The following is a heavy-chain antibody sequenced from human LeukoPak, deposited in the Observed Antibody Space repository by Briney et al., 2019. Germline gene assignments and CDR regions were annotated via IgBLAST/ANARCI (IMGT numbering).Heavy chain of an antibody. J-gene: IGHJ5*01. D-gene: IGHD6-19*01. CDR2: ISSSSSYT. V-gene: IGHV3-11*06. CDR3: VRANLYSSGWFDY. Sequence: GGSLRLSCAASGFTLSDYYMSWIRQAPGKGLEWVSYISSSSSYTNYADSVKGRFTISRDNAKNSLYLQMNSLRAEDTAVYYCVRANLYSSGWFDYWGQGTLVTVSS. CDR1: GFTLSDYY.